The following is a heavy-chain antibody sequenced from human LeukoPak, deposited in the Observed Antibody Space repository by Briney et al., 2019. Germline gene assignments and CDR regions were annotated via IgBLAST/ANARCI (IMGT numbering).Heavy chain of an antibody. CDR3: ARVGGH. Sequence: GGSLRLSCAASGFTFSTYGMHWVRQAPGEGLESVSVIYSGGSTYYADSVRGRFTISRDNSKNTLYLQMNSLRVEDTAVYYCARVGGHWGQGTLVTVSS. CDR2: IYSGGST. J-gene: IGHJ4*02. CDR1: GFTFSTYG. D-gene: IGHD3-10*01. V-gene: IGHV3-53*01.